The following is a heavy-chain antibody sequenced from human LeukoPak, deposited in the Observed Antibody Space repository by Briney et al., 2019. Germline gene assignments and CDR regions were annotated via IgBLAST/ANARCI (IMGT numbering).Heavy chain of an antibody. V-gene: IGHV1-69*04. CDR2: IIPILGIA. CDR1: GGTFSSYA. Sequence: GSSVKVSCKASGGTFSSYAISWVRQAPGQGLEWMGRIIPILGIANYAQKFQGRVTITADKSTSTAYMELSSLRSEDTAVYYCARGATIVVSAFDIWGQGTMVTVSS. D-gene: IGHD3-22*01. CDR3: ARGATIVVSAFDI. J-gene: IGHJ3*02.